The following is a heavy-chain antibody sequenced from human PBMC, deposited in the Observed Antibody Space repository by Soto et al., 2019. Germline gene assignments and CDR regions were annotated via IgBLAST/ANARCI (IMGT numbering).Heavy chain of an antibody. CDR1: GFTVSSYG. CDR2: IWYDGSNK. V-gene: IGHV3-33*01. Sequence: QVQLEESGGGVVQPGRSLRLSCAASGFTVSSYGMHWVRQAPGKGLEWVAVIWYDGSNKYYADSVKGRFTISRDNSKNTLYLQMNSLRAEDTAVYYCATRPYHDAFIWGQGTMVTVSS. CDR3: ATRPYHDAFI. D-gene: IGHD3-22*01. J-gene: IGHJ3*02.